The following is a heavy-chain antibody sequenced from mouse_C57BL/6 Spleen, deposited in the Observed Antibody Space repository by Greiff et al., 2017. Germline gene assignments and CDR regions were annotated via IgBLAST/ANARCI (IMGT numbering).Heavy chain of an antibody. Sequence: QVQLQQPGAELVRPGSSVKLSCKASGYTFTSYWMHWVKQRPIQGLEWIGNIDPSDSETHYNQKFKDKATLTVDTSSSTAYMQLSSLTSADSAVYYCAREVFYYGNYDWYFDVWGTGTTVTVSS. J-gene: IGHJ1*03. CDR2: IDPSDSET. D-gene: IGHD2-1*01. CDR3: AREVFYYGNYDWYFDV. V-gene: IGHV1-52*01. CDR1: GYTFTSYW.